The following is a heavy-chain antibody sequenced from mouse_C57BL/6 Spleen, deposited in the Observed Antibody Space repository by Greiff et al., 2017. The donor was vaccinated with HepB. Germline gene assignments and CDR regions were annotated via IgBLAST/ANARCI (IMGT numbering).Heavy chain of an antibody. J-gene: IGHJ2*01. Sequence: QVQLQQSGAELVRPGASVTLSCKASGYTFTDYEMHWVKQTPVHGLEWIGAIDPETGGPAYNQKFKGKAILTADKSSSTAYMELRSLTSEDSAVYYCTRLLSNIHYYGSSEGYFDYWGQGTTLTVSS. CDR3: TRLLSNIHYYGSSEGYFDY. V-gene: IGHV1-15*01. CDR1: GYTFTDYE. D-gene: IGHD1-1*01. CDR2: IDPETGGP.